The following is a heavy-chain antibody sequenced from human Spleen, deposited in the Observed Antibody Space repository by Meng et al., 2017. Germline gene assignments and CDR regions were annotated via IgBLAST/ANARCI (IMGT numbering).Heavy chain of an antibody. V-gene: IGHV1-2*02. CDR2: INPNSDGT. D-gene: IGHD6-19*01. J-gene: IGHJ1*01. Sequence: LVPSGVEVKNPGASVKVSCKAVGYILPDYWLHWVRQAPGQGLEWMGWINPNSDGTNYAQKFQGRVTMTRDTSISTAYMELSSLRSDDTAVYYCARLRDSSGWQEHFQHWGQGTLVTVSS. CDR1: GYILPDYW. CDR3: ARLRDSSGWQEHFQH.